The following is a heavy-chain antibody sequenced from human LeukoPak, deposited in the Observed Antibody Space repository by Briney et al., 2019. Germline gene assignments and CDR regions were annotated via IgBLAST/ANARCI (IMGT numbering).Heavy chain of an antibody. V-gene: IGHV3-74*01. D-gene: IGHD3-10*01. Sequence: GGSLRLSCTASGFTFGDYAMTWVRQARGKGLVGVSRINSDGSTTNYAESVKGRFTISRNNAKNTLYLQMNSLRVEDTAVYYCARANYGVLPDYWGQGTLVTVSS. J-gene: IGHJ4*02. CDR1: GFTFGDYA. CDR3: ARANYGVLPDY. CDR2: INSDGSTT.